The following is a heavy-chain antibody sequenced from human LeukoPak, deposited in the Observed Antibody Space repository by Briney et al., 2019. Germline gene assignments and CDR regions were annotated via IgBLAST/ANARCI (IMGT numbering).Heavy chain of an antibody. CDR3: ARDNDWAFHY. D-gene: IGHD3-9*01. Sequence: GGSLRLSCAASGFTFSSYAMHWVRQAPGKGLEWVAVISYDGSNKYYADSVKGRFTISRDNAKNSLYLQMNGLRDEDTAVYYCARDNDWAFHYWGQGTLVTVSS. J-gene: IGHJ4*02. CDR1: GFTFSSYA. V-gene: IGHV3-30-3*01. CDR2: ISYDGSNK.